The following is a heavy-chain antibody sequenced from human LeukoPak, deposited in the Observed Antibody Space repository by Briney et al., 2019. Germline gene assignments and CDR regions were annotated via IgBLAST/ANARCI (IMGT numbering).Heavy chain of an antibody. V-gene: IGHV3-48*03. CDR3: ARGYCNSDSCYGGDY. D-gene: IGHD2-2*01. CDR1: GFSFSSYE. Sequence: GGSLRLSCAGSGFSFSSYEMNWVRQAPGKGLEWVSYISSSGSTIYYAYSVKGRFTIYRDNAKNSLYLHMNSLRAEDTALYYCARGYCNSDSCYGGDYWGQGTLVTVSS. CDR2: ISSSGSTI. J-gene: IGHJ4*02.